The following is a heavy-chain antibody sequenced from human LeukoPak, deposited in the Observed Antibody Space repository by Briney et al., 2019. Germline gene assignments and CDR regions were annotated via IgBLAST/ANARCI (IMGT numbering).Heavy chain of an antibody. CDR1: GGSLTGYY. V-gene: IGHV4-34*01. CDR3: ARALPYITIIRGWDRNWFDP. CDR2: INHSGST. Sequence: SETLSLTCAVSGGSLTGYYWSWIPQPPGKGLEWIGEINHSGSTDYNPSLKSRVTISVSTSKNQFSLRLSSVTAADTAVYYCARALPYITIIRGWDRNWFDPWGQGTLVTVSS. J-gene: IGHJ5*02. D-gene: IGHD3-10*01.